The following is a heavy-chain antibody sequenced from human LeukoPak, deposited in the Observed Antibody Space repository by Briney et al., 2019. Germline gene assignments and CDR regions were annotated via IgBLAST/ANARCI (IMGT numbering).Heavy chain of an antibody. V-gene: IGHV3-74*01. CDR3: VRDGYAFDV. CDR2: IKTDGSSLDGSST. Sequence: GGSLRLSCAASGFTFSSYSMNWVRQAPGKGLVWVSRIKTDGSSLDGSSTSYADSVKGRFTISRDNAKNTLYLQIDSLRAEDTAVYYCVRDGYAFDVWGQGTMVTVSS. J-gene: IGHJ3*01. D-gene: IGHD5-12*01. CDR1: GFTFSSYS.